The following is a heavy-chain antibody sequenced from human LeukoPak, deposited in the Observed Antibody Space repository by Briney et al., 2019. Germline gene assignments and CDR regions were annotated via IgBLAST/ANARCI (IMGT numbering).Heavy chain of an antibody. J-gene: IGHJ4*02. CDR3: AKMGHSSSSPFDY. Sequence: GGSLRLACGVAGFTFDDYAMHCVRQAPGNGLGWVSLISWNSGGIGYADSVKGRFTISRDNAKNSLYLQMNSLRAEDTALYYCAKMGHSSSSPFDYWGQGTLVTVSS. D-gene: IGHD6-6*01. CDR1: GFTFDDYA. V-gene: IGHV3-9*01. CDR2: ISWNSGGI.